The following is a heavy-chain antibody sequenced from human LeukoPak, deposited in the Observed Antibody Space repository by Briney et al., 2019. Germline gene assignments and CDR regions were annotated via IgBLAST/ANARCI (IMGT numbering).Heavy chain of an antibody. D-gene: IGHD3-22*01. CDR3: TSSQDSVYLRAFDI. CDR1: GFTFRNAW. CDR2: IKSKTDGGTS. J-gene: IGHJ3*02. Sequence: GGSLRLSCAASGFTFRNAWMSWVRQAPGKGLEWVGRIKSKTDGGTSDYAAPVKGRFTISRDDSKNVLYLQMNSLKTEDTAVYYCTSSQDSVYLRAFDIWGQGAMVTVSS. V-gene: IGHV3-15*01.